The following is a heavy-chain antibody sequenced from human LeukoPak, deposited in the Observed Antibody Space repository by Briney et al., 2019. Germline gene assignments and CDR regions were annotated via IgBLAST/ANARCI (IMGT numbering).Heavy chain of an antibody. CDR2: IKQDGSEK. V-gene: IGHV3-7*03. CDR3: TRGGGATTVLYYYYYGMDV. Sequence: GGSLRLSCAASGFTFSSYWMSWVRQAPGKGLEWVANIKQDGSEKYYVDSVKGRFTISRDNSKNTLYLQMNSLRAEDTAVYYCTRGGGATTVLYYYYYGMDVWGQGTTVTVSS. J-gene: IGHJ6*02. CDR1: GFTFSSYW. D-gene: IGHD1-26*01.